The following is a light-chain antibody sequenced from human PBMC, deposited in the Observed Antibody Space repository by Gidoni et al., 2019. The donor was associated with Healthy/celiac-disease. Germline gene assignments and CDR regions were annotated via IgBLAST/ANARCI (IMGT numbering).Light chain of an antibody. CDR2: DAS. Sequence: EMVSTQSPATLSLSPGERATLSCRASQSVSSYLAWYQQKPGQAPRLLIYDASNRATGIPAGFSGGGSETDFTLTISSLEPEDFAVYYCQQRSNWLTFGGGTKVEIK. V-gene: IGKV3-11*01. CDR1: QSVSSY. CDR3: QQRSNWLT. J-gene: IGKJ4*01.